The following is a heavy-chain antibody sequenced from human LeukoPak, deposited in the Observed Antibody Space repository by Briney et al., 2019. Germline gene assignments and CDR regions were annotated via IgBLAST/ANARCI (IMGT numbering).Heavy chain of an antibody. CDR1: GFTFSSYE. J-gene: IGHJ4*02. V-gene: IGHV3-48*03. CDR3: ARVYGDNEGGY. CDR2: ISSSGSTI. Sequence: PGRSLRLSCAASGFTFSSYEMNWVRQAPGKGLEWVSYISSSGSTIYYADSVKGRFIISRDNAKKSLYLQMNSLRAEDTAVYYCARVYGDNEGGYWGQGTLVTVSS. D-gene: IGHD4-17*01.